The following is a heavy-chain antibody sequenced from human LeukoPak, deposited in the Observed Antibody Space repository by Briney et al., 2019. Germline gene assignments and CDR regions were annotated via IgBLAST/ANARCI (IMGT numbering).Heavy chain of an antibody. CDR2: IYYSGGT. V-gene: IGHV4-59*12. D-gene: IGHD2-2*01. Sequence: SETLSLTCTVSGGSISSYYWSWIRQPPGKGLEWIGYIYYSGGTNYNPSLKSRVTISVDTSKNQFSLKLSSVTAADTAVYYCARLGTSTWGQGTLVTVSS. CDR3: ARLGTST. J-gene: IGHJ5*02. CDR1: GGSISSYY.